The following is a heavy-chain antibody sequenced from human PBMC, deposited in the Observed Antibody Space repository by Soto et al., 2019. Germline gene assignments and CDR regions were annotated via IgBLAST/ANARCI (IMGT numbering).Heavy chain of an antibody. V-gene: IGHV4-59*01. CDR3: ATLPPRIVVTVLPMPS. Sequence: PSETLSLTCTVSGDSISSYYWSWIRQPPGKGLEWIGYIYYSGSTNYNPSLKSRVTISVDTSKNQFSLKLSSVTAADTAVYYCATLPPRIVVTVLPMPSWGQGTLVTVSS. D-gene: IGHD2-15*01. CDR2: IYYSGST. J-gene: IGHJ1*01. CDR1: GDSISSYY.